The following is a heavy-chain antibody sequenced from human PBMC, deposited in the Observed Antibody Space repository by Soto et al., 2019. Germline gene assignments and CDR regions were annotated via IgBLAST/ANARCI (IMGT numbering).Heavy chain of an antibody. Sequence: GGSLRLSCAASGFTFSSYAMSWVRQAPGKGLEWVSAISGSGGSTYYADSVKGRFTISRDNSKNTLYLQMNSLGAEDTAVYYCAVRVRDNPYGMDVWGQGTTVTVSS. CDR3: AVRVRDNPYGMDV. D-gene: IGHD1-20*01. CDR1: GFTFSSYA. J-gene: IGHJ6*02. CDR2: ISGSGGST. V-gene: IGHV3-23*01.